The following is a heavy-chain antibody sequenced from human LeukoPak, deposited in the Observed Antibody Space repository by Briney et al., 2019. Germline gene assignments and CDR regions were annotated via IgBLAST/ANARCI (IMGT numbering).Heavy chain of an antibody. CDR2: INPNGGST. Sequence: ASVKVSCKASGYTFISNYIHWLRQSPGQGLEWMGMINPNGGSTTYAQKFQDRVTMTRDTSTSTVYMELSSLRSEDTAVYYCVRVPCDTTRCHWDNWFDPWGQGTLVTVSS. CDR3: VRVPCDTTRCHWDNWFDP. CDR1: GYTFISNY. J-gene: IGHJ5*02. D-gene: IGHD2-2*01. V-gene: IGHV1-46*01.